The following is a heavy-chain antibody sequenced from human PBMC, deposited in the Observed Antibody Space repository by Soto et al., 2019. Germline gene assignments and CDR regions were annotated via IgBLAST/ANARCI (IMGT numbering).Heavy chain of an antibody. V-gene: IGHV4-34*01. J-gene: IGHJ6*02. CDR2: INHSGST. CDR3: ARGRSGMDIVVVPAAYGMDV. CDR1: GGSFSGYY. D-gene: IGHD2-2*03. Sequence: QVQLQQWGAGLLKPSETLSLTCAVYGGSFSGYYWSWIRQPPGKGLEWIGEINHSGSTNYNPSLKSRVTISVATSKNQFSLKLSSVTAADTAVYYCARGRSGMDIVVVPAAYGMDVWGQGTTVTVSS.